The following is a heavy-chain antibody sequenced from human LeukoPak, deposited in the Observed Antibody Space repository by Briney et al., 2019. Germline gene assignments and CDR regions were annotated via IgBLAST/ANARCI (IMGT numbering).Heavy chain of an antibody. CDR3: ARWAKTMVRGGPQYFDY. Sequence: ASETLSLTCTVSGGSISSGSYYWSWIRQPAGKGLEWIGRIYTSGSTNYNPSLKSRVTISVDTSKNQFSLKLSSVTAADTAVHYCARWAKTMVRGGPQYFDYWGQGTLVTVSS. CDR2: IYTSGST. V-gene: IGHV4-61*02. CDR1: GGSISSGSYY. J-gene: IGHJ4*02. D-gene: IGHD3-10*01.